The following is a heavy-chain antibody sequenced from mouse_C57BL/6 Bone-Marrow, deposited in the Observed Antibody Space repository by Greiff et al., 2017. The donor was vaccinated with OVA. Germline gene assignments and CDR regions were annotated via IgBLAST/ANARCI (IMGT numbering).Heavy chain of an antibody. D-gene: IGHD1-1*01. V-gene: IGHV2-9-1*01. J-gene: IGHJ4*01. Sequence: VKVVESGPGLVAPSQSLSITCTVSGFSLTSYAISWVRQPPGKGLEWLGVIWTGGGTNYNSALKSRLSISKDNSKSQVFLKMNSLQTDDTARYYCARNNYYGPYYYAMDYWGQGTSVTVSS. CDR3: ARNNYYGPYYYAMDY. CDR2: IWTGGGT. CDR1: GFSLTSYA.